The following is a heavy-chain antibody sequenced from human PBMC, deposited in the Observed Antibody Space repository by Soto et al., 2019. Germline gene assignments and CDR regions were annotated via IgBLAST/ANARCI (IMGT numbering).Heavy chain of an antibody. CDR3: ARDRGLYCSSTSCYGDYYYYGMDV. Sequence: SQTLSLTCAISGDSVSSNSAAWNWIRQSPSRGLEWLGRTYYKSKWYNDYAVSVKSRITINPDTSKNQFSLQLNSVTPEDTAVYYCARDRGLYCSSTSCYGDYYYYGMDVWGQATRVTVSS. J-gene: IGHJ6*02. V-gene: IGHV6-1*01. CDR1: GDSVSSNSAA. CDR2: TYYKSKWYN. D-gene: IGHD2-2*01.